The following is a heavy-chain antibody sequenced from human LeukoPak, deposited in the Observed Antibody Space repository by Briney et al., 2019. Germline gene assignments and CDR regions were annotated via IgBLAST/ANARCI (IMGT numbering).Heavy chain of an antibody. J-gene: IGHJ4*02. D-gene: IGHD3-16*01. CDR2: ISAYNGNT. CDR1: GYTFTSYG. V-gene: IGHV1-18*01. CDR3: ARVQTLGALESFDY. Sequence: ASVKVSCKASGYTFTSYGISWVRQAPGQGLEWTGWISAYNGNTNYAQKLQGRVTMTTDTSTSTAYMELRSLRSDDTAVYYCARVQTLGALESFDYWGQGTLVTVSS.